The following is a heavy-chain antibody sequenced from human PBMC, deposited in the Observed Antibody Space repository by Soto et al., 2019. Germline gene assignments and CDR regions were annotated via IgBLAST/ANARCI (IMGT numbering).Heavy chain of an antibody. CDR2: VNPSGGHT. D-gene: IGHD2-21*02. V-gene: IGHV1-46*01. J-gene: IGHJ4*02. Sequence: QVQLVQSGAEVKKPGASVKVSCKASGDTFTDYYIHWVRQAPGQGLEWMGTVNPSGGHTTYAQHFLGRVTMTRDTSTSTLYVELTSLTSEDTAVYYCARGGHVVVVTAAVDYWGQGTLVTVSS. CDR1: GDTFTDYY. CDR3: ARGGHVVVVTAAVDY.